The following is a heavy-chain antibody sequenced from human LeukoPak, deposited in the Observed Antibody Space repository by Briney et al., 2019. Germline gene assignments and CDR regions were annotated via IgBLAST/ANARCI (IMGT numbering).Heavy chain of an antibody. D-gene: IGHD6-13*01. Sequence: PGGSLRLSCAASGFTFSSNYMNWVRQAPGKGLEWVSVIYSGGGTYYADSVKGRFTISRDNSKNTLYLQMNSLRAEDTAMYYCASLTGYNSSWYEFDYWGQGTLVTVSS. CDR1: GFTFSSNY. J-gene: IGHJ4*02. V-gene: IGHV3-53*01. CDR2: IYSGGGT. CDR3: ASLTGYNSSWYEFDY.